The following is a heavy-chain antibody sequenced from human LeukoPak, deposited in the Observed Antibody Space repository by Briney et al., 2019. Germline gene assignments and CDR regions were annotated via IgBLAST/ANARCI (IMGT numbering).Heavy chain of an antibody. CDR1: GFTFSSYG. V-gene: IGHV3-33*01. Sequence: GRSLRLSCAASGFTFSSYGMHWVRQAPGKGLEWVAVIWYDGSNKYYADSVKGRFTISRDNSKNTLYLQMNSLRAEDTAVYYGARDSSSVVVVSPPDYWGQGTLVTVSS. J-gene: IGHJ4*02. CDR2: IWYDGSNK. D-gene: IGHD2-15*01. CDR3: ARDSSSVVVVSPPDY.